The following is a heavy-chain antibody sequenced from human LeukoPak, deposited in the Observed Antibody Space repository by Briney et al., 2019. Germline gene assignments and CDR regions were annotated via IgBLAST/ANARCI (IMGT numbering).Heavy chain of an antibody. Sequence: GGSLRLSCAAYGITFTSHAMSWVRQAPGKGLEWVSSISSSSSYIYYADSVKGRFTISRDNAKNSLCLQMNSLRAEDTAVYYCARDKSAARGYYFDYWGQGTLVTVSS. J-gene: IGHJ4*02. CDR1: GITFTSHA. CDR2: ISSSSSYI. CDR3: ARDKSAARGYYFDY. V-gene: IGHV3-21*01. D-gene: IGHD6-6*01.